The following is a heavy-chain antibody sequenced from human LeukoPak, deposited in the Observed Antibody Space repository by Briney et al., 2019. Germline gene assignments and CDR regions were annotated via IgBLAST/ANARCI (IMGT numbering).Heavy chain of an antibody. CDR3: ARHPNIKSGMFGVVIHHPVDY. V-gene: IGHV4-39*01. J-gene: IGHJ4*02. D-gene: IGHD3-3*01. Sequence: SESLSLTRTVSGGSISSSNYYWGWIRQPPGKGLGWIGSIYYSGSTYYNPSLKRRVPISVDTHKNQFSLKLSSVTAADTAVYYCARHPNIKSGMFGVVIHHPVDYWGQGTLVSVSS. CDR1: GGSISSSNYY. CDR2: IYYSGST.